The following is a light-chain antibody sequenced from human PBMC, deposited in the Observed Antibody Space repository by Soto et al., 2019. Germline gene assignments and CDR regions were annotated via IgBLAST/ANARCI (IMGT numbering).Light chain of an antibody. CDR2: EAS. Sequence: EIVLTQSPATLSLSPGERATLSCRASQSVGNNLDWYQQKPGQAPGLLIYEASTRATGIPARFSGSGSGTDFTLNISSLEPEDFAVYYCQQHAHWPLTFGGGTKVEIK. V-gene: IGKV3-11*01. CDR3: QQHAHWPLT. J-gene: IGKJ4*01. CDR1: QSVGNN.